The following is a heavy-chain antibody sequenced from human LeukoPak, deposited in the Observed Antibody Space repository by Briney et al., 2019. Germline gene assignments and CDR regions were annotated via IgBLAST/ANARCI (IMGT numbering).Heavy chain of an antibody. CDR1: GFTSSRYW. J-gene: IGHJ4*02. CDR3: ARVVNDFWSGYGGGFDY. D-gene: IGHD3-3*01. V-gene: IGHV3-74*01. CDR2: MNSDGSST. Sequence: GGSLRLSCAASGFTSSRYWMDWVRQAPGKGLVWVSRMNSDGSSTSYADSVKGRFTISRDNAKNTLYLQMNSLRAEDTAVYYCARVVNDFWSGYGGGFDYWGQGTLVTVSS.